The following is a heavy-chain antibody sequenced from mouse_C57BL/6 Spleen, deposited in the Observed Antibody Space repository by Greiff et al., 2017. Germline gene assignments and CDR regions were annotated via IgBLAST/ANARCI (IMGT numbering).Heavy chain of an antibody. J-gene: IGHJ3*01. CDR1: GYAFSSYW. D-gene: IGHD2-4*01. Sequence: QVQLKESGAELVKPGASVKISCKASGYAFSSYWMNWVKQRPGKGLEWIGQIYPGDGDTNYNGKFKGKATLTADKSSSTAYMQLSSLASEDSAVYVCARGGLKAWLAYWGQGTLVTVSA. V-gene: IGHV1-80*01. CDR3: ARGGLKAWLAY. CDR2: IYPGDGDT.